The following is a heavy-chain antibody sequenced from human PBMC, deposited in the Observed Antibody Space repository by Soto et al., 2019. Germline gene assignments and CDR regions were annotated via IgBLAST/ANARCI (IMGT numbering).Heavy chain of an antibody. Sequence: QVQLVQSGAEVKKPGASVKVSCKASGYPFTGYYMHWVRQAPGQGLEWMGWINPNSGGTNYAQKFQGWVTMTRDTSISTAYMELSRLRSDDTAVYYCAREYYDSSGFYYYYYGMDVWGQGTTVTVSS. J-gene: IGHJ6*02. CDR2: INPNSGGT. D-gene: IGHD3-22*01. CDR1: GYPFTGYY. V-gene: IGHV1-2*04. CDR3: AREYYDSSGFYYYYYGMDV.